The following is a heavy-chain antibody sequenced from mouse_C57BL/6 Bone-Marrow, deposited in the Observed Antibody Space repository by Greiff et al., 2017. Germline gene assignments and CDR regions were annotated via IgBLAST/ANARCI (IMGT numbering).Heavy chain of an antibody. D-gene: IGHD2-1*01. CDR3: TREIYYGNPYYYAMDY. V-gene: IGHV1-5*01. J-gene: IGHJ4*01. CDR1: GYTFTSSW. CDR2: IYPGNSDT. Sequence: EVQLQQSGTVLARPGASVKMSCKTSGYTFTSSWMHWVKQRPGPGLEWIGAIYPGNSDTSYNQKFKGKAKLTAVTSASTAYMELSSLTNEDSAVYYCTREIYYGNPYYYAMDYWGQGTSVTVSS.